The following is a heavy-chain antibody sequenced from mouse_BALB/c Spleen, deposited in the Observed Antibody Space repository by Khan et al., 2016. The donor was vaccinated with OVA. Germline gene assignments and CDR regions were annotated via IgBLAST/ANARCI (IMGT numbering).Heavy chain of an antibody. D-gene: IGHD1-3*01. V-gene: IGHV1S137*01. CDR2: ISTYYGDA. CDR3: ARGSGNSRFAY. Sequence: VQLKQSGAELVRPGVSVKISCKGSGYTFTDFAMHWVKQSHAKSLEWIGVISTYYGDANYNQKFKGKATVTVDKSSSTAYMELARMTSEDSAMYYCARGSGNSRFAYWGQGTLVTVSA. CDR1: GYTFTDFA. J-gene: IGHJ3*01.